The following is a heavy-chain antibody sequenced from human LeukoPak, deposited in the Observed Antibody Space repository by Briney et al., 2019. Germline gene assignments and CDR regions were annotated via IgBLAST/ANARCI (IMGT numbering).Heavy chain of an antibody. V-gene: IGHV1-24*01. CDR3: ATSPSIAAAGTPRDY. CDR2: FDPEDGET. CDR1: GYTLTELS. Sequence: ASVKVSCKVSGYTLTELSMHWVRQAPGKGLEWMGGFDPEDGETIYAQKFQGRVTMTEDTSTDTAYMELSSLRSEDTAVYYCATSPSIAAAGTPRDYWGQGTLVTVSS. D-gene: IGHD6-13*01. J-gene: IGHJ4*02.